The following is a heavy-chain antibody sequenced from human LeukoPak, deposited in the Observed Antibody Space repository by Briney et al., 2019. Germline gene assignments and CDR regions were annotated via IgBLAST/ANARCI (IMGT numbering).Heavy chain of an antibody. J-gene: IGHJ5*02. V-gene: IGHV4-39*07. CDR1: GGSISSSSYY. CDR3: ARGLYCSSTSCSWFDP. CDR2: IYYSGGT. D-gene: IGHD2-2*01. Sequence: PSETLSLTCTVPGGSISSSSYYWGWIRQPPGKGLEWIGSIYYSGGTYYNPSLKSRVTISVDTSKNQFSLKLSSVTAADTAVYYCARGLYCSSTSCSWFDPWGQGTLVTVSS.